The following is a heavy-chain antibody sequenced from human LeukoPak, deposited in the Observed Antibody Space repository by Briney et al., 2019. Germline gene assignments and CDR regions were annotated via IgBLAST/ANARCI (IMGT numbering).Heavy chain of an antibody. J-gene: IGHJ6*03. CDR3: AKDRLEYSSSGYYYMDV. V-gene: IGHV3-30*02. D-gene: IGHD6-6*01. Sequence: GGSLRLSCSASGFTFSSYGMHWVRQAPGKGLEWVAFIRYDGSNKYYADSVKGRFTISRDNSKNTLYLQMNSLRAEDTAVYYCAKDRLEYSSSGYYYMDVWGKGTTVTVSS. CDR1: GFTFSSYG. CDR2: IRYDGSNK.